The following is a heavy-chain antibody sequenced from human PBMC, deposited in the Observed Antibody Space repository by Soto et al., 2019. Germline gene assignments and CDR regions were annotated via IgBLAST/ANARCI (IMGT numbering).Heavy chain of an antibody. V-gene: IGHV3-21*01. D-gene: IGHD6-13*01. CDR2: ISSNSAYI. CDR3: TRDASRDSSARGWFDP. CDR1: GFTFTRYS. J-gene: IGHJ5*02. Sequence: GGSLRLSCAASGFTFTRYSMNWVRQAPGKGLEWVSTISSNSAYIYYTDALRGRFTISRDNAKNSLHLQMNSLRAEDTAVYYCTRDASRDSSARGWFDPWGPGTLVTVSS.